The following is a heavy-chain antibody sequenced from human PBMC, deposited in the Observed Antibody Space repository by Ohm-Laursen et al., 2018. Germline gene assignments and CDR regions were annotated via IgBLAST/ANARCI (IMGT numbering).Heavy chain of an antibody. V-gene: IGHV3-23*01. CDR2: ISGSGGST. D-gene: IGHD3-22*01. J-gene: IGHJ5*02. CDR1: GFTFSSYA. CDR3: AKDLARPDYYDRTSGRFDP. Sequence: GSLRLSCTASGFTFSSYAMTWVRQAPGKGLEWVSAISGSGGSTYYADSVKGRFTISRDDSKNTLYLQMNSLRADDTAVYYCAKDLARPDYYDRTSGRFDPWGQGTLVTVSS.